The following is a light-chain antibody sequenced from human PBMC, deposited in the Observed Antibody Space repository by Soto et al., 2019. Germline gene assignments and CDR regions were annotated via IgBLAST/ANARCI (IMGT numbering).Light chain of an antibody. CDR3: AAWDDSLSGVV. Sequence: QAVVTQPPSASGTPGQRVTISCSGSSSNIGSNFIYWYQQLPGTAPKLLIYRNNERPSGVPDRFSGFKSGTSASLAISGLRSEDEADYHCAAWDDSLSGVVFGGGTKLTVL. CDR2: RNN. CDR1: SSNIGSNF. V-gene: IGLV1-47*01. J-gene: IGLJ2*01.